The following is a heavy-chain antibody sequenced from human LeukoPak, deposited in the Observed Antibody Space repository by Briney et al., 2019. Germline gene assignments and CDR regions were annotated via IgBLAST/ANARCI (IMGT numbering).Heavy chain of an antibody. Sequence: SETLSLTCTVSGGSISSDYWSWIRQPAGKGLKWIGRIYTSGSTNYNPSLKSRVTMSVDTSKNQFSLKLSSVTAADTAVYYCARTGNAFDIWGQGTMVTVSS. CDR3: ARTGNAFDI. V-gene: IGHV4-4*07. J-gene: IGHJ3*02. D-gene: IGHD1-1*01. CDR2: IYTSGST. CDR1: GGSISSDY.